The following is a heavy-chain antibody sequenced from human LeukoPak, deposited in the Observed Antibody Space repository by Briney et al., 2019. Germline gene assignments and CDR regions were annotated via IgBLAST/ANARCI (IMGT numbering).Heavy chain of an antibody. CDR1: GFTFTTYW. CDR3: ARWDDLFLIDF. V-gene: IGHV3-74*01. CDR2: INSDGSIT. J-gene: IGHJ4*02. D-gene: IGHD3-9*01. Sequence: LAGGSLRLSCAASGFTFTTYWMHWVRQAPGKGLVWVSHINSDGSITSYADSVKGRFTISRDNAKNALYLQMNSLRAEDTAVYFCARWDDLFLIDFWGQGTLVTVSS.